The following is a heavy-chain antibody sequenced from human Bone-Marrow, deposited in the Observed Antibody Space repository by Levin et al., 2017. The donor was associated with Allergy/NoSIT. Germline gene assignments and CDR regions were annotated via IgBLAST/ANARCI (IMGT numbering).Heavy chain of an antibody. Sequence: ASVKVSCKVSGDTLSDLSMHWVRQATGQGLEWMGWMNPTTGVSELAHKVQDRVTMTRNTSTSTAYMELSSLRSDDTAVYYCAYSYGPRGMDVWGQGTTVTVSS. CDR3: AYSYGPRGMDV. V-gene: IGHV1-8*01. D-gene: IGHD5-18*01. J-gene: IGHJ6*02. CDR2: MNPTTGVS. CDR1: GDTLSDLS.